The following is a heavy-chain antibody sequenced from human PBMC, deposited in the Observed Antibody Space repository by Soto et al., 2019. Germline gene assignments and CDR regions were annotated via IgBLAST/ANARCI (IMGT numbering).Heavy chain of an antibody. Sequence: SERLSLTCTVCGGSISSYYGSWIRQPPGKGLEWIGYIYYSGSTNYNPSLKSRVTISVDTSKNQFSLKLSSVTAADTAVYYCARDRVAVAGDYYYYGMDVWGQGTTVTVPS. CDR2: IYYSGST. J-gene: IGHJ6*02. D-gene: IGHD6-19*01. CDR1: GGSISSYY. V-gene: IGHV4-59*01. CDR3: ARDRVAVAGDYYYYGMDV.